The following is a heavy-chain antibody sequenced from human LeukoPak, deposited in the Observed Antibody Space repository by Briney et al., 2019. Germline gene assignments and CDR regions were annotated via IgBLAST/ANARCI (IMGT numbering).Heavy chain of an antibody. Sequence: GGSLGLSCAASGFTFSRYSMSWVRQAPGKGLEWVSSITSSSSYIYYADSVKGRFTISRDNAKNSLYLQMNSLRAEDTAVYYCARDPWGVDSSGYYYDYWGQGTLVTVSS. CDR3: ARDPWGVDSSGYYYDY. CDR1: GFTFSRYS. J-gene: IGHJ4*02. CDR2: ITSSSSYI. D-gene: IGHD3-22*01. V-gene: IGHV3-21*01.